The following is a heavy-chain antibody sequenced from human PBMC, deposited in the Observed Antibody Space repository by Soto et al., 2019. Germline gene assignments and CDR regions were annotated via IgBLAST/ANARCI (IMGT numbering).Heavy chain of an antibody. Sequence: PSETLSLTCAVYGGSFSGYYWSWIRQPPGKGLEWIGEINHSGSTNYNPPLKSRVTISVDTSKNQFSLKLSSVTAADTAVYYCARGFSPITIFGVVIMWYFELWGRGTLVTVSS. J-gene: IGHJ2*01. CDR1: GGSFSGYY. CDR3: ARGFSPITIFGVVIMWYFEL. CDR2: INHSGST. V-gene: IGHV4-34*01. D-gene: IGHD3-3*01.